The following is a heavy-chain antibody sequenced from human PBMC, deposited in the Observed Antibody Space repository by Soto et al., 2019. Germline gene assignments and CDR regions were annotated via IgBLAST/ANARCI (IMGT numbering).Heavy chain of an antibody. V-gene: IGHV3-49*03. Sequence: EVHLVESGGGLVEPGRSLRLSCAPSGFTFGAYAMNWFRQAPGKGLEWVGFIKSKAFGGTPEYAASVKGRFTISRDDSMSTAYLQMNSLKTDDTAVYYCTRDHYGRGFSSGAFDSWGQGTPVTVSS. CDR2: IKSKAFGGTP. CDR1: GFTFGAYA. J-gene: IGHJ4*02. CDR3: TRDHYGRGFSSGAFDS. D-gene: IGHD5-18*01.